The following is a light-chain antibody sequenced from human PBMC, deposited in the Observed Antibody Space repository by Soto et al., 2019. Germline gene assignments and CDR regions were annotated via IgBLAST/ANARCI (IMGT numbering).Light chain of an antibody. CDR1: QSVSSY. CDR2: GVS. V-gene: IGKV3-11*01. Sequence: EVVLTQSPATLSLSPGEGATLSCRASQSVSSYLKWYQQKPGQVPRLLMYGVSNRATGIPARFSGSGSGTDFTLTISKLEPEEFAVYYCQQYYSWPLTFGPGTKLDVK. CDR3: QQYYSWPLT. J-gene: IGKJ3*01.